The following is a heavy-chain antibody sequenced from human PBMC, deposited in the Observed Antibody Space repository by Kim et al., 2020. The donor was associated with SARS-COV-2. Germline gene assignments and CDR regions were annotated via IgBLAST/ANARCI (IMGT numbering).Heavy chain of an antibody. CDR2: ISAYNGNT. J-gene: IGHJ6*02. Sequence: ASVKVSCKASGYTFTSYGISWVRQAPGQGLEWMGWISAYNGNTNYAQKLQGRVTMTTDTSTSTAYVELRSLRSDDTAVYYCAGDGLRGTIFGVAGEGSYYYFYGMDVWGQGTTVTVSS. D-gene: IGHD3-3*01. V-gene: IGHV1-18*01. CDR3: AGDGLRGTIFGVAGEGSYYYFYGMDV. CDR1: GYTFTSYG.